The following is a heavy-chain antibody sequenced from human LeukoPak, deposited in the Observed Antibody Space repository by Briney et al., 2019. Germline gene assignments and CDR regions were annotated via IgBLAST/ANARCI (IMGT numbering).Heavy chain of an antibody. V-gene: IGHV3-30-3*01. J-gene: IGHJ4*02. CDR1: GFTFSSYA. Sequence: GGSLRLSCAASGFTFSSYAMHWVRQAPGKGLEWVAVISYDGSNKYYADSVKGRFTISRDNSKNTLYLQMNSLRAEDTAVYYCAREGVSGSYYAYWGQGTLVTVSS. CDR2: ISYDGSNK. CDR3: AREGVSGSYYAY. D-gene: IGHD1-26*01.